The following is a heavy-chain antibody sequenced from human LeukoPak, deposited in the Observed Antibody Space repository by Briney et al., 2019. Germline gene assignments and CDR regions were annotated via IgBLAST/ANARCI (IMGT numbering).Heavy chain of an antibody. V-gene: IGHV5-51*01. CDR3: ARRGATIVVPEGGYAFDI. Sequence: GESLKISCKGSGYSFTSYWIGWVRQMPGKGLEWMGIIYPGDSDTRYSPSFQGQVTISADKSISTAYLQWSSLKASDTAMYYCARRGATIVVPEGGYAFDIWGQGTMVTVSS. CDR1: GYSFTSYW. D-gene: IGHD3-22*01. CDR2: IYPGDSDT. J-gene: IGHJ3*02.